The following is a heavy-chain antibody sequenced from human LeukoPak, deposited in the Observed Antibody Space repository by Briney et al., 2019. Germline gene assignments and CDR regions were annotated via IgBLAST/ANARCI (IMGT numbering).Heavy chain of an antibody. J-gene: IGHJ4*02. CDR3: AKDPPGFITMSL. D-gene: IGHD3-22*01. CDR1: GFTFSSYA. V-gene: IGHV3-23*01. CDR2: NSGSGGST. Sequence: GGSLRLSCAASGFTFSSYAMSWVRQAPGKGLEWVSANSGSGGSTYYADSVKGRFTISRDNSKNTLYLQTHSLRAEDTAVYYCAKDPPGFITMSLWGQGTLVTVSS.